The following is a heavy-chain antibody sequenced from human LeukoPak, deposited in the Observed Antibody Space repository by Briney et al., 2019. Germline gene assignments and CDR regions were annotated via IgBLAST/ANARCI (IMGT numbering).Heavy chain of an antibody. CDR1: GFTFSSYS. Sequence: PGGSLRLSCAASGFTFSSYSMNWVRQAPGKGLEWVSSIDSSIAYIFYADSVKGRFTISRDNAKNSLYLQMNSLRAEDTAVYYCTSRYCTSTNCYAFDVWGQGTMVTVSS. CDR2: IDSSIAYI. CDR3: TSRYCTSTNCYAFDV. D-gene: IGHD2-2*01. J-gene: IGHJ3*01. V-gene: IGHV3-21*01.